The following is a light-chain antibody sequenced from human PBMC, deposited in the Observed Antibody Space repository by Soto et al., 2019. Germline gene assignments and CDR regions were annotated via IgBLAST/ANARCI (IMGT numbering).Light chain of an antibody. CDR1: QSVKTY. CDR3: QQSYRTPPLT. V-gene: IGKV1-39*01. CDR2: AAS. J-gene: IGKJ4*01. Sequence: DIQMTQSPSSLSASVGDRVTITCRASQSVKTYLNGYQQKPGKAPKLLIYAASSLQSGVPSRFSGSGSGTDFTLTISSLQPEEFATYYCQQSYRTPPLTFGGGTKVEIK.